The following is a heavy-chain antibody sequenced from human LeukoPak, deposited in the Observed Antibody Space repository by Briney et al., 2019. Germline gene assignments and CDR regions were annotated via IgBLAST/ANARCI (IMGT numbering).Heavy chain of an antibody. CDR3: ARGEGGYNYAF. J-gene: IGHJ4*02. Sequence: GESLKISCKTSGYSFTSYWIAWVRQIPGKGLEWVGIISPADSDTRYSLSLQGQVTISADRSISTAYLQWSSLKASDTAIYYCARGEGGYNYAFWGQGTLVSVSS. CDR1: GYSFTSYW. CDR2: ISPADSDT. D-gene: IGHD5-24*01. V-gene: IGHV5-51*01.